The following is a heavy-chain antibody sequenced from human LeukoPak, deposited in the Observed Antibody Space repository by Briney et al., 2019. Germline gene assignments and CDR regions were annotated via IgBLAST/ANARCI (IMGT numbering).Heavy chain of an antibody. CDR3: ARPGSSGWYVNFDY. CDR2: ISSSGSTI. Sequence: GGPLRLSCAASGFTFSSYEMNWVRQAPGKGLEWVSYISSSGSTIYYADSVKGRFTISRDNAKNSLYLQMNSLRAEDTAVYYCARPGSSGWYVNFDYWGQGTLVTVSS. CDR1: GFTFSSYE. D-gene: IGHD6-19*01. V-gene: IGHV3-48*03. J-gene: IGHJ4*02.